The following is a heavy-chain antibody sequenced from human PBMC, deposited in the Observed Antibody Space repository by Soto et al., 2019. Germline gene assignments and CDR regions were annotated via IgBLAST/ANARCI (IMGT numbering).Heavy chain of an antibody. V-gene: IGHV1-18*01. CDR1: GYTFTSYG. CDR3: ARDYEFWSSYYQSDY. D-gene: IGHD3-3*01. J-gene: IGHJ4*02. Sequence: ASVKVSCKASGYTFTSYGISWVRQAPGQGLEWMGWISAYNGNTNYAQKLQGRVTMTTDTSTSTAYMELRSLRSDDTAVYYCARDYEFWSSYYQSDYWGQGTLVTVSS. CDR2: ISAYNGNT.